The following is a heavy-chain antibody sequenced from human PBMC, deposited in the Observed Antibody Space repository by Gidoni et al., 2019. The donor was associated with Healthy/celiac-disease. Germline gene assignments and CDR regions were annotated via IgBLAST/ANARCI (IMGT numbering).Heavy chain of an antibody. Sequence: QVQLVESGGGVVQPGRSLRLSCAASGFTFSSYAMHWVRQAPGKGLEWVAVISYDGSNKYYADSVKGRFTISRDNSKNTLYLQMNSLRAEDTAVYYCARGAGSSGWYYFDYWGQGTLVTVSS. CDR3: ARGAGSSGWYYFDY. CDR2: ISYDGSNK. CDR1: GFTFSSYA. J-gene: IGHJ4*02. D-gene: IGHD6-19*01. V-gene: IGHV3-30*01.